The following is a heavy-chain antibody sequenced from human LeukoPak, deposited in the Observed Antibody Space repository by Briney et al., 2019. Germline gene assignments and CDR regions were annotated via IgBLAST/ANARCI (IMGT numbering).Heavy chain of an antibody. CDR1: GGSISNYY. D-gene: IGHD2-21*02. CDR3: ARHEGDGDHFDY. V-gene: IGHV4-59*08. Sequence: SETLSLTCSVSGGSISNYYWSWIRQPPGKGLEWIGYIYFSGRTNYSPSLQSRVTISVDTSKNQFSLKLNSMTTADTAVYYCARHEGDGDHFDYWGPGTLVTVSS. J-gene: IGHJ4*02. CDR2: IYFSGRT.